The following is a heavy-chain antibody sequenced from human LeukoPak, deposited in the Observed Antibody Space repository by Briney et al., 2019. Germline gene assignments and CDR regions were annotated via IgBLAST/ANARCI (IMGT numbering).Heavy chain of an antibody. Sequence: TGGSLRLSCAASGFTFSSYWMHWVRQAPGKGLVWVSRINSDGSSTSYADSVKGRFTISRDNAKNTLYLQMNSLRAEDMAVYYCARAPYYYEYYYYGMDVWGQGTTVTVSS. J-gene: IGHJ6*02. V-gene: IGHV3-74*01. D-gene: IGHD3-22*01. CDR3: ARAPYYYEYYYYGMDV. CDR1: GFTFSSYW. CDR2: INSDGSST.